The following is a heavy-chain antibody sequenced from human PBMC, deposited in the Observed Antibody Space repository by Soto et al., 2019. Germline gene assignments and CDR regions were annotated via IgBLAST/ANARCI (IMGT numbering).Heavy chain of an antibody. Sequence: QVQLVQSGAEVKKPGGSVKVSCKASGYTFTSYAMHWVRQAPGQRLEWMGWINAGNGNTKYSQKFQGRVTITRDTSASTAYMELSSLSPEDTAAYYCARDVGATGDWGQGTLVTVSS. CDR2: INAGNGNT. CDR3: ARDVGATGD. J-gene: IGHJ4*02. V-gene: IGHV1-3*01. D-gene: IGHD1-26*01. CDR1: GYTFTSYA.